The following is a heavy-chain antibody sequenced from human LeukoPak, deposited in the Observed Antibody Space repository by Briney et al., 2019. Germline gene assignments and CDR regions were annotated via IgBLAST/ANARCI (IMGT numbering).Heavy chain of an antibody. J-gene: IGHJ6*02. CDR1: GFTFSNYA. CDR3: AKDQRYWAV. Sequence: QPGGSLRLTCAVSGFTFSNYAMSWVRQAPGKGLEWVSGVSTSGVDTYYADSAKGRFTISRDNSKNTLYLQMNSLRAEDTAVYYCAKDQRYWAVWGQGTTVTVSS. V-gene: IGHV3-23*01. D-gene: IGHD2-15*01. CDR2: VSTSGVDT.